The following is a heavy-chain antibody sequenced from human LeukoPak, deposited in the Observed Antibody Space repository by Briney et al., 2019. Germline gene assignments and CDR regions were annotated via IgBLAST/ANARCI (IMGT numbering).Heavy chain of an antibody. Sequence: SQTLSLTCTVSGGSISSGGYFWSWIRQHPGKGLEWIGYIYNSGTTYYNPSLKSRVTISVDTSKNQFSLKLSSVTAADTAVYYCARGQVGATTSTLPDYRGQGTLVTVSS. V-gene: IGHV4-31*03. D-gene: IGHD1-26*01. CDR3: ARGQVGATTSTLPDY. J-gene: IGHJ4*02. CDR1: GGSISSGGYF. CDR2: IYNSGTT.